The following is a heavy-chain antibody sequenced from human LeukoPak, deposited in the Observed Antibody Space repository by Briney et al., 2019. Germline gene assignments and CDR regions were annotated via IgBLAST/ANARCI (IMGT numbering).Heavy chain of an antibody. J-gene: IGHJ5*02. Sequence: PSETLSLTCAVSGGSISSSNWWSWVRQAPGKGLEWVGRIKSKTDGGTTDYAAPVKGRFTISRDDSKNTLYLQMNSLKTEDTAVYYCTTDRIDPWGQGTLVTVSS. CDR3: TTDRIDP. CDR2: IKSKTDGGTT. CDR1: GGSISSSNW. V-gene: IGHV3-15*01.